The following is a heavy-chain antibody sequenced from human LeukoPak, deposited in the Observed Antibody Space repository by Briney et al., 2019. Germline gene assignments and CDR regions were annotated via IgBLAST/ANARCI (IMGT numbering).Heavy chain of an antibody. CDR2: IKQDGSEK. V-gene: IGHV3-7*03. CDR3: ARDSTWGVGATRY. Sequence: PGGSLRLSCAASGFTFSSYWMSWVRQAPGKGLEWVANIKQDGSEKYYVDSVKGRFTISRDNAKNLLYLQMNSLRAEDTAVYYCARDSTWGVGATRYWGQGTLVTVSS. J-gene: IGHJ4*02. CDR1: GFTFSSYW. D-gene: IGHD1-26*01.